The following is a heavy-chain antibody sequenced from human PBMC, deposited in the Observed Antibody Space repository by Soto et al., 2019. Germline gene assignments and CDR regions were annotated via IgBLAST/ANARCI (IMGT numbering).Heavy chain of an antibody. CDR1: GGTFSSYA. CDR2: IIPIFGTA. V-gene: IGHV1-69*06. J-gene: IGHJ5*02. CDR3: ARAHYDSSGYPNWFDP. Sequence: SVKVSCKASGGTFSSYAISWVRQAPGQGLEWMGGIIPIFGTANYAQEFQGRVTITADKSTSTAYMELSSLRSEDTAVYYCARAHYDSSGYPNWFDPWGQGTLVTVSS. D-gene: IGHD3-22*01.